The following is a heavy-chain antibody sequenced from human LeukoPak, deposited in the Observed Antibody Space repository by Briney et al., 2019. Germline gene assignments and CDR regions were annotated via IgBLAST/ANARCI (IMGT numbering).Heavy chain of an antibody. J-gene: IGHJ4*02. CDR2: IYTSGST. D-gene: IGHD4-17*01. CDR1: GGSISSYY. V-gene: IGHV4-4*07. CDR3: AISVPYDYGESYYFDY. Sequence: SETLSLTCTVSGGSISSYYWSWIRQPAGKGLERIGRIYTSGSTNYNPSLKSRVTMSVDTSKNQFSLKLSSVTAADTAVYYCAISVPYDYGESYYFDYWGQGTLVTVSS.